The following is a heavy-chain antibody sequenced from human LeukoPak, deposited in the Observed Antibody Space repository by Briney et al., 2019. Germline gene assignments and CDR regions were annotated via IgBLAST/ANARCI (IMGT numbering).Heavy chain of an antibody. CDR1: GGSISSGNW. Sequence: PSETLSLTCAVSGGSISSGNWWSWIRQPPGKGLEWIGYIYYSGSTYYNPSLKSRVTISVDTSKNQFSLKLSSVTAADTAVYYCARDAVTTDYYYYMDVWGKGTTVTVSS. D-gene: IGHD4-11*01. J-gene: IGHJ6*03. CDR2: IYYSGST. V-gene: IGHV4-30-4*08. CDR3: ARDAVTTDYYYYMDV.